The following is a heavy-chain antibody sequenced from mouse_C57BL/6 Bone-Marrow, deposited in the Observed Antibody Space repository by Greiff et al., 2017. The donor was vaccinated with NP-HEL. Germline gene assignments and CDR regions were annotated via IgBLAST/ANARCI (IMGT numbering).Heavy chain of an antibody. CDR3: ARDYSNDWYFDV. J-gene: IGHJ1*03. Sequence: QVQLQQPGAELVKPGASVKLSCKASGYTFTSYWMQWVKQRPGQGLEWIGEIDPSDSYTNYNQKFKGKATLTVDTSSSTAYMQLSSLTSEDSAVYYCARDYSNDWYFDVWGTGTTVTVSS. D-gene: IGHD2-5*01. CDR1: GYTFTSYW. V-gene: IGHV1-50*01. CDR2: IDPSDSYT.